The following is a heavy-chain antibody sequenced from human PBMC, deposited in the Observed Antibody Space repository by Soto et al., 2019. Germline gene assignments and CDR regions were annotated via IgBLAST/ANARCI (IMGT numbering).Heavy chain of an antibody. CDR1: GYTFTGYY. CDR2: INPNSGGT. J-gene: IGHJ6*02. CDR3: ARGTTGTTIYYYYYGMDV. D-gene: IGHD1-7*01. V-gene: IGHV1-2*04. Sequence: GASVKVSCKASGYTFTGYYMHWVRQAPGQGLEWMGWINPNSGGTNYAQKFQGWVTMTRDTSISTAYMELSRLRSDDTAVYYCARGTTGTTIYYYYYGMDVWGQGTTVTVS.